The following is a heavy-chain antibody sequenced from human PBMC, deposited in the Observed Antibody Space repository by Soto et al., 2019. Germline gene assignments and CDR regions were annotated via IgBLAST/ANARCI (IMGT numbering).Heavy chain of an antibody. CDR2: ISRSSSTI. J-gene: IGHJ4*02. CDR1: GFTFSSYS. CDR3: ARVAGATLADY. D-gene: IGHD1-26*01. V-gene: IGHV3-48*02. Sequence: EVQLVESGGGLVQPGGSLRLSCAASGFTFSSYSMNWVRQAPGKGLEWVSYISRSSSTIYYADSVKGRFTISRDNAKNSLYLQMNSLRYEDTAVYYCARVAGATLADYWGQGTLVTVSS.